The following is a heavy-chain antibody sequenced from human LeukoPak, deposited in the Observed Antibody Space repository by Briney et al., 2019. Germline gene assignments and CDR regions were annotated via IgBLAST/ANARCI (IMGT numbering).Heavy chain of an antibody. V-gene: IGHV4-34*01. Sequence: SETLSLTCAVYGGSFSGYYWSWIRQPPGKGLEWIGEINHSGSTNYNPSLKSRVTISVDTSRNQFSLKLSSVTAADTAVYYCARGPYSYDSSGAFDIWGQGTMVTVSS. CDR1: GGSFSGYY. CDR2: INHSGST. J-gene: IGHJ3*02. CDR3: ARGPYSYDSSGAFDI. D-gene: IGHD3-22*01.